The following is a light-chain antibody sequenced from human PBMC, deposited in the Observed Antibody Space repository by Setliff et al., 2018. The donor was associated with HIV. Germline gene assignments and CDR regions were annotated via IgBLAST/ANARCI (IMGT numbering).Light chain of an antibody. V-gene: IGLV2-14*03. CDR2: DVT. CDR1: TNDVGNYNY. Sequence: QSVLTQPASVSGSPGQSITVSCTGTTNDVGNYNYVSWYQQHPGKAPKLMIYDVTNRPSGVSNRFSGSKSANTASLTISGLQAEDEADYYCSPYASSGTLMGVGTGTKV. J-gene: IGLJ1*01. CDR3: SPYASSGTLMG.